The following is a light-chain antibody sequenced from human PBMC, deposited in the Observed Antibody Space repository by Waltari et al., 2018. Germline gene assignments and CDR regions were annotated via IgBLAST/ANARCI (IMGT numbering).Light chain of an antibody. CDR3: QQYNSYPT. CDR1: QSISSW. CDR2: KAS. J-gene: IGKJ3*01. Sequence: DIQMTQSPSTLSASVGDRVTITCRASQSISSWLAWYQQKPGKAPKLLIYKASSLESGVPSMFSGSGSGTEFTLTISSLQPDDFATYYCQQYNSYPTFGPGTKVDIK. V-gene: IGKV1-5*03.